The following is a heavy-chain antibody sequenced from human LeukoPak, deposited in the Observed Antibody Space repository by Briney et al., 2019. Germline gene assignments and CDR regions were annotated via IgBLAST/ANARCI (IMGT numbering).Heavy chain of an antibody. CDR3: ARGAFGYSSSWYGGYFDY. D-gene: IGHD6-13*01. V-gene: IGHV4-34*01. CDR1: GGSFSGYY. Sequence: SETLSLTCAVYGGSFSGYYWSWIRQPPGKGLEWIGEINHSGSTNYNPSLKSRVTISVDTSKNQFSLKLSSVTAADTAVYYCARGAFGYSSSWYGGYFDYWGQGTLVTVSS. J-gene: IGHJ4*02. CDR2: INHSGST.